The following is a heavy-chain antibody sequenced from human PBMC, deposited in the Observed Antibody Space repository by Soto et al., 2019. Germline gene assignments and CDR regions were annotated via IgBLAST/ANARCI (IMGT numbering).Heavy chain of an antibody. CDR3: ARDQPQEGGYFSGPTITYFDY. Sequence: ASVKVSCKASGGTFSSYAISWVRQAPGQGLEWMGGIIPIFGTANYAQKFQGRVTITADESTRTAYMELGSLRSEDTAVYYCARDQPQEGGYFSGPTITYFDYWGQGTLVTVSS. CDR1: GGTFSSYA. V-gene: IGHV1-69*13. CDR2: IIPIFGTA. J-gene: IGHJ4*02. D-gene: IGHD3-22*01.